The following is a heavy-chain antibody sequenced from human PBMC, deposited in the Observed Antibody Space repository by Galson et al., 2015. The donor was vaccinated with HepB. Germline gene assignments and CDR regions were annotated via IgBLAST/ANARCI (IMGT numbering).Heavy chain of an antibody. J-gene: IGHJ4*02. CDR1: GFTFSSYS. Sequence: SLRLSCAASGFTFSSYSMNWVRQAPGKGLEWVAVISYDGSNKYYADSVKGRFTISRDNSKNTLYLQMNSLRAEDTAVYYCASPRELRYFDWPNGFDYWGQGTLVTVSS. D-gene: IGHD3-9*01. CDR3: ASPRELRYFDWPNGFDY. V-gene: IGHV3-30*03. CDR2: ISYDGSNK.